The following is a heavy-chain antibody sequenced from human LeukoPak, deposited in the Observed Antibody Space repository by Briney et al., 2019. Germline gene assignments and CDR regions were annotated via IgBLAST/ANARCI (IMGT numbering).Heavy chain of an antibody. CDR2: ISSSSSYI. Sequence: GGSLRLSCAASGFSFSGAWMHWVRQAPGKGLEWVSSISSSSSYIYYADSVKGRFTISRDNAKNSLYLQMNSLRAEDTAVYYCAELGITMIGGVWGKGTTVTISS. V-gene: IGHV3-21*01. J-gene: IGHJ6*04. CDR3: AELGITMIGGV. D-gene: IGHD3-10*02. CDR1: GFSFSGAW.